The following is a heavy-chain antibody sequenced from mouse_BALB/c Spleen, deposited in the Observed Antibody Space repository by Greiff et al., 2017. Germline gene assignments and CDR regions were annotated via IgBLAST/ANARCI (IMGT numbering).Heavy chain of an antibody. Sequence: QVQLKQSGPQLVRPGASVKISCKASGYSFTSYWMHWVKQRPGQGLEWIGMIDPSDSETRLNQKFKDKATLTVNKSSSTAYMQLSSPTSEDSAVYYCARSGDYGNAIDYWGQGTSVTVSA. CDR2: IDPSDSET. CDR1: GYSFTSYW. J-gene: IGHJ4*01. D-gene: IGHD2-1*01. CDR3: ARSGDYGNAIDY. V-gene: IGHV1S126*01.